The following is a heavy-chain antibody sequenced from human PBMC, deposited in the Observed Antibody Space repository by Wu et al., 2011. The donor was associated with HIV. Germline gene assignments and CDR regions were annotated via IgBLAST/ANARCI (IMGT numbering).Heavy chain of an antibody. Sequence: QVQLVQSGAEVKKPGASVKVSCKASGYTFTSYGISWVRQATGQGLEWMGWMNPNSGNTGYAQKFQDRVTMTRNTSISTAYMELSSLRSEDTAVYYCARGTDSHYYYYYYMDVWGKGTTVTVSS. V-gene: IGHV1-8*02. CDR1: GYTFTSYG. CDR3: ARGTDSHYYYYYYMDV. D-gene: IGHD3-22*01. J-gene: IGHJ6*03. CDR2: MNPNSGNT.